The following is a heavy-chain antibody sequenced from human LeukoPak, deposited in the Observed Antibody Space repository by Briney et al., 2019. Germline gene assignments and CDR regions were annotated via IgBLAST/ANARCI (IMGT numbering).Heavy chain of an antibody. CDR2: IHSDGSST. CDR1: GFTFSSYW. Sequence: PGGSLRLSCAASGFTFSSYWMHWVRQAPGKGLVWVSRIHSDGSSTSYADSVKGRFTISRDNAKNSLYLQMNSLRAEDTAVYYCARDWAYCSTTSCPFDHWGQGTLVTVSS. V-gene: IGHV3-74*01. CDR3: ARDWAYCSTTSCPFDH. J-gene: IGHJ4*02. D-gene: IGHD2-2*01.